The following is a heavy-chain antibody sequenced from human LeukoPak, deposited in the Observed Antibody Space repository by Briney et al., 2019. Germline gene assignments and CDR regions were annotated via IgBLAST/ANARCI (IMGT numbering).Heavy chain of an antibody. Sequence: GGSLRLSCAASGFIFNSYAMSWVRQAPGKGLEWLSAITGGGSSTYYADSVKGRFTISRDKSKNTLYLQMNSLRAEDTAVYYCAKDNRDTYYGALDIWGQGTMVTVSS. CDR3: AKDNRDTYYGALDI. J-gene: IGHJ3*02. CDR1: GFIFNSYA. D-gene: IGHD3-10*01. V-gene: IGHV3-23*01. CDR2: ITGGGSST.